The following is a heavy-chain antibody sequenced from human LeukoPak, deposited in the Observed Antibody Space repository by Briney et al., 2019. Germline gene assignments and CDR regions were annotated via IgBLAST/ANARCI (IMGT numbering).Heavy chain of an antibody. CDR2: ISGSGGST. D-gene: IGHD4-23*01. CDR1: GFAFSSYA. CDR3: ALSIDYGGNP. J-gene: IGHJ5*02. V-gene: IGHV3-23*01. Sequence: GGSLRLSCAASGFAFSSYAMSWVRQAPGKGLEWVSAISGSGGSTYYADSVKGRFTISRDNSKNTLYLQMNSLRAEDTAVYYCALSIDYGGNPWGQGTLVTVSS.